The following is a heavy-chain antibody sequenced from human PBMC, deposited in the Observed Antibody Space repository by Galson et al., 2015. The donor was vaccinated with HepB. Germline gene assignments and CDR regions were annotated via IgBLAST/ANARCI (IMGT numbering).Heavy chain of an antibody. V-gene: IGHV1-69*04. CDR3: ARESGGSGSYRTPIYYYYGMDV. CDR1: GGTFSSYT. D-gene: IGHD3-10*01. CDR2: IIPILGIA. J-gene: IGHJ6*02. Sequence: SVKVSCKASGGTFSSYTISWVRQAPGQGLEWMGRIIPILGIANYAQKFQGRVTITADKSTSTAYMELSSLRSEDTAVYYCARESGGSGSYRTPIYYYYGMDVWGQGTTVTVSS.